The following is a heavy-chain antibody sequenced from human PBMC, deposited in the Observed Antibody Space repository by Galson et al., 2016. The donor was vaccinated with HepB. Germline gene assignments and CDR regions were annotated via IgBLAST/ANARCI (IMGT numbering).Heavy chain of an antibody. CDR2: IWYDGTNK. V-gene: IGHV3-33*01. CDR1: GFDFSSYG. J-gene: IGHJ5*02. CDR3: ARDMEPHGYWLDP. Sequence: SLRLSCAASGFDFSSYGMHWVRQAPGRGLEWVGVIWYDGTNKYYADAVKGRFTISRDSSTDTLYLQMDSLRAEDTAVYFCARDMEPHGYWLDPWGRGTLVTVSS. D-gene: IGHD1-26*01.